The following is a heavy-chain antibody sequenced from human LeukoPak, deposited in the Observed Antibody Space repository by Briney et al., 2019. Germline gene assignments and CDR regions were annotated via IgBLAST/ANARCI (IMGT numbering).Heavy chain of an antibody. J-gene: IGHJ4*02. CDR1: GFTFSSYA. V-gene: IGHV3-23*01. Sequence: GGSLRLSCAASGFTFSSYAMSWVRQAPGKGLEWVSGISGSGGTTYYVDSVKGRFTVSRDNSKNTLYLQMNGLRAEDTAVYYCAKDRRQWLTYFDYWGQGTLVTVSS. CDR3: AKDRRQWLTYFDY. D-gene: IGHD6-19*01. CDR2: ISGSGGTT.